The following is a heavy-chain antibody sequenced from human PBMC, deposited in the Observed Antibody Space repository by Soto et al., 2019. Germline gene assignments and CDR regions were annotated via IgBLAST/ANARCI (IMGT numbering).Heavy chain of an antibody. Sequence: GASLKISCKGSGYSFTSYWIGWVRQMPGKGLEWMGIIYPGGSDTRYSPSFQGQVTISADKSISTAYLQWSSLKASDTAMYYCARRVAARGELRDAFDIWGQGTMVTVSS. CDR2: IYPGGSDT. CDR3: ARRVAARGELRDAFDI. D-gene: IGHD6-6*01. CDR1: GYSFTSYW. V-gene: IGHV5-51*01. J-gene: IGHJ3*02.